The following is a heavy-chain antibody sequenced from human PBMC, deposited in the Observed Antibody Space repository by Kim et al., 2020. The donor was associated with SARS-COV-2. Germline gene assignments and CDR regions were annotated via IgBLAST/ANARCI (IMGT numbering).Heavy chain of an antibody. CDR2: IYYSGST. CDR3: ASFGGVTIFGVAIPPL. CDR1: GGSISSSSYY. Sequence: SETLSLTCTVSGGSISSSSYYWGWIRQPPGKGLEWIGSIYYSGSTYYNPSLKSRVTISVDTSKNQFSLKLSSVTAADTAVYYCASFGGVTIFGVAIPPLWGQGTLVTVSS. D-gene: IGHD3-3*01. J-gene: IGHJ4*02. V-gene: IGHV4-39*01.